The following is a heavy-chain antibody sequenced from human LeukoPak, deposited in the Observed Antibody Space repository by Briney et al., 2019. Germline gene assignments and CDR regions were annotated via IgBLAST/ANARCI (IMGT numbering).Heavy chain of an antibody. J-gene: IGHJ4*02. Sequence: GGSLRLSCAASGFTFSSYWMTWVRQAPGRGLEWVANIKQDGSDKYYVDSVKGRFTISRDNAKNSLYLQMNSLRAKDTAVYYCVRVSAAVNYWGQGTLVTVSS. CDR2: IKQDGSDK. CDR3: VRVSAAVNY. CDR1: GFTFSSYW. D-gene: IGHD2-15*01. V-gene: IGHV3-7*01.